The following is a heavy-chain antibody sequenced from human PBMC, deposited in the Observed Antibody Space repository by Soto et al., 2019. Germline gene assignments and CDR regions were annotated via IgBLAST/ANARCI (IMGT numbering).Heavy chain of an antibody. CDR3: ARGNHRWLQLWYFDL. D-gene: IGHD5-12*01. J-gene: IGHJ2*01. Sequence: QVQLVQSGAEVKKPGSSVKVSCKASGGTFSSYAISWVRQAPGQGLEWMGGIIPIFGTVNYAQKFQGGVTIPAAESRSTAYMELSSLRSEDTAVYYCARGNHRWLQLWYFDLWGRGTLVTVSS. CDR2: IIPIFGTV. CDR1: GGTFSSYA. V-gene: IGHV1-69*12.